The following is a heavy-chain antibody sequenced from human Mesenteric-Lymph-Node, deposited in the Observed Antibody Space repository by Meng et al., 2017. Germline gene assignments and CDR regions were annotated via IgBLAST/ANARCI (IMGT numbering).Heavy chain of an antibody. D-gene: IGHD6-13*01. V-gene: IGHV4-34*01. CDR3: ASGYSSSWYSRSYYYGMDV. CDR1: GGSFSGYY. J-gene: IGHJ6*02. Sequence: SETLSLTCAVYGGSFSGYYWSWIRQPPGKGLEWIGEINHSGSTNYNPSLKSRVTISVDTSKNQFSLKLSSVTAADTAVYYCASGYSSSWYSRSYYYGMDVWGQGTTVTVSS. CDR2: INHSGST.